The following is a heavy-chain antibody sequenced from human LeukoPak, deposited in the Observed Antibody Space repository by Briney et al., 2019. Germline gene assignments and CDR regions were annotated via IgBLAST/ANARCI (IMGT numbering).Heavy chain of an antibody. D-gene: IGHD1-26*01. CDR3: ALESYYIPYFDY. CDR1: GFTVSSNY. J-gene: IGHJ4*02. V-gene: IGHV3-53*01. Sequence: GGSLRLSCAASGFTVSSNYMSWVRQAPGKGLGWVSVIYSGGSTYYADSVKGRFTISRDNSKNTLYLQMNSLRAEDTAVYYCALESYYIPYFDYWGQGTLVTVSS. CDR2: IYSGGST.